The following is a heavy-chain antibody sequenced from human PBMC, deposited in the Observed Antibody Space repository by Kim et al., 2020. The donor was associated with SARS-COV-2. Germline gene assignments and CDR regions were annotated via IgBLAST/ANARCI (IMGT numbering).Heavy chain of an antibody. CDR1: GFTFSSYW. V-gene: IGHV3-74*01. CDR3: ARGRPNYFDY. J-gene: IGHJ4*02. CDR2: INSDGS. Sequence: GGSLRLSCAASGFTFSSYWMHWVRQAPGKGLVWVSRINSDGSSYADSVKGRFTISRDNAKNTLYLQMNSLRAEDTAVYYCARGRPNYFDYWGQGTLVTVSS.